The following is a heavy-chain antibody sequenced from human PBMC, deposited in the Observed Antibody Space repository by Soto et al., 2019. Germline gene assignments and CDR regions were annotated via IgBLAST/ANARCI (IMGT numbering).Heavy chain of an antibody. D-gene: IGHD1-1*01. CDR2: SYYSGTT. J-gene: IGHJ5*02. Sequence: PSETLSLTCTVSGASISVHSYYWTWIRQPPGKGLEWIGSSYYSGTTYFNPSLKSRATISVDTSKNQFSLRLTSVTAAETAIYYCTRPYHWNDTYFDPWGPGDLVTVSS. CDR1: GASISVHSYY. CDR3: TRPYHWNDTYFDP. V-gene: IGHV4-39*01.